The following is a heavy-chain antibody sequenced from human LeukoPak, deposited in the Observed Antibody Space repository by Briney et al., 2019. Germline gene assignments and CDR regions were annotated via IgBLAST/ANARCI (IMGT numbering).Heavy chain of an antibody. V-gene: IGHV4-34*01. Sequence: PSETLSLTCAVYGGSFSGYYWSWIRQPPGKGLEWIGEINHSGSTNYNPSLKSRVTISVDTSKNQFSLKLSSVTAADTAVYYCAVPGTSYCSSTSCYTRGDDQFDYWGQGTLVTVSS. CDR3: AVPGTSYCSSTSCYTRGDDQFDY. CDR2: INHSGST. D-gene: IGHD2-2*02. J-gene: IGHJ4*02. CDR1: GGSFSGYY.